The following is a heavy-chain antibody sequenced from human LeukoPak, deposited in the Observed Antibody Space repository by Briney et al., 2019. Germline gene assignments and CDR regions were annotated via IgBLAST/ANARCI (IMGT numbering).Heavy chain of an antibody. CDR1: GGSISNTSYY. J-gene: IGHJ5*02. CDR2: IYYSGST. V-gene: IGHV4-39*01. CDR3: ARAVKYYYDSSGYPKWFDP. D-gene: IGHD3-22*01. Sequence: SETLSLTCTVSGGSISNTSYYWGWIRQPPGEGLECIGTIYYSGSTYYNPSLKSRVTMSVDTSKNQFSLKLSSVTAADTAVYYCARAVKYYYDSSGYPKWFDPWGQGTLVTVSS.